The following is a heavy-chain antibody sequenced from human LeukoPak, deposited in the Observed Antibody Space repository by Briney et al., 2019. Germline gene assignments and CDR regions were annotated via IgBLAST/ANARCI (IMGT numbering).Heavy chain of an antibody. CDR3: ARDDAALRIFDY. CDR2: IWYDGSDK. D-gene: IGHD3-3*01. V-gene: IGHV3-33*01. J-gene: IGHJ4*02. Sequence: GGSLRLPCTASGFTFSSYGMHWVRQAPGKGLEWVAIIWYDGSDKYYADSVKGRFTISRDNIKNTLYLQMSSLRAEDTAVYYCARDDAALRIFDYWGQGTLVTVSS. CDR1: GFTFSSYG.